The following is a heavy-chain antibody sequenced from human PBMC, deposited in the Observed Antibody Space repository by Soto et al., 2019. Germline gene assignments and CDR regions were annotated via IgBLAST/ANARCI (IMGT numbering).Heavy chain of an antibody. J-gene: IGHJ4*02. CDR1: GFTFDDYA. CDR2: ISWNSGSI. CDR3: AKGYGSGSYRYLNYCDY. Sequence: EVQLVESGGGLVQPGRSLRLSCAASGFTFDDYAMHWVRQAPGKGLEWVSGISWNSGSIGYADSVKGRFTISRDNAKNSLYLQMNSLRAEDTALYYCAKGYGSGSYRYLNYCDYWGQGTLVTVSS. V-gene: IGHV3-9*01. D-gene: IGHD3-10*01.